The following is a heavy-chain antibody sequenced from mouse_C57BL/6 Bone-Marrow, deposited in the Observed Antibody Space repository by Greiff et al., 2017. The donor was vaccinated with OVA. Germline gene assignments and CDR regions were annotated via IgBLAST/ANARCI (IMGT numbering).Heavy chain of an antibody. D-gene: IGHD3-2*02. CDR3: ARDISGTY. CDR2: IYPGSGST. J-gene: IGHJ2*01. V-gene: IGHV1-55*01. Sequence: QVQLQQPGAELVKPGASVKMSCKASGYTFTSYWITWVKQRPGQGLEWIGDIYPGSGSTNYNEKFKSKATLSVDTSNSTAYMQLSGLTSEDSAIYDYARDISGTYWGQGTTLTVSS. CDR1: GYTFTSYW.